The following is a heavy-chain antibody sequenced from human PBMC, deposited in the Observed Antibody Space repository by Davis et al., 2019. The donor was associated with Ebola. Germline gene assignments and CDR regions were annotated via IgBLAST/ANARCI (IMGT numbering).Heavy chain of an antibody. CDR3: TTDGDRMVNGMDV. J-gene: IGHJ6*02. Sequence: PGGSLRLSCAASGFTFSNAWMNWVRQAPGKGLEWVGRIKSKTDGKTTDYAAPGKGRFTISRDDSKNMLYLQMNSLKTEDTAVYYCTTDGDRMVNGMDVWGQGTTVIVFS. D-gene: IGHD3-10*01. CDR1: GFTFSNAW. V-gene: IGHV3-15*01. CDR2: IKSKTDGKTT.